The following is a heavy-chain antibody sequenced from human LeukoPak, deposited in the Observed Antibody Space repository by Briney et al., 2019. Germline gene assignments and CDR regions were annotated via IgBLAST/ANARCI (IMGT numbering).Heavy chain of an antibody. CDR3: ARSDYYGSGRGSFDV. Sequence: SETLSLTCAVYGGSFSTYYWSWIRQPPGKGLEWIGEINHSGSTNYNPSLKSRVTISVDTSKNQFSLKLSSVTAADTAVYYCARSDYYGSGRGSFDVWSQGTTVTVSS. CDR1: GGSFSTYY. J-gene: IGHJ6*02. D-gene: IGHD3-10*01. V-gene: IGHV4-34*01. CDR2: INHSGST.